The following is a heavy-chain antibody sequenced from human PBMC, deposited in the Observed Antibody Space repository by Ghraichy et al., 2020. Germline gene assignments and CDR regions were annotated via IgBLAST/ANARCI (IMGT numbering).Heavy chain of an antibody. J-gene: IGHJ4*02. V-gene: IGHV3-30*04. CDR2: ISYDGKNK. D-gene: IGHD2/OR15-2a*01. Sequence: GESLNISCAASGFTFDSYAMHWVRQAPGKGLEWVALISYDGKNKYYADSVKGRFTISRDNSKNTVYLQMNSLRAEDTAVYYCARDVSIYLLNNAGFDYWGQGTLVTVSS. CDR1: GFTFDSYA. CDR3: ARDVSIYLLNNAGFDY.